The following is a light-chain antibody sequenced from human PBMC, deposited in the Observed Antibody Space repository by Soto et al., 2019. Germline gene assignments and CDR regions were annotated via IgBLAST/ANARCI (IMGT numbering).Light chain of an antibody. CDR2: RNN. J-gene: IGLJ1*01. V-gene: IGLV1-47*01. Sequence: QAVVTQPPSASGTPGQRVTISCSGSSSNIGSNYVYWYQQLQGTAPKLLIYRNNQRPSGVPDRFSGSKSGTSASLAISGLRSENEADYYCAAWDDSLSVYVFGTGTKLTVL. CDR1: SSNIGSNY. CDR3: AAWDDSLSVYV.